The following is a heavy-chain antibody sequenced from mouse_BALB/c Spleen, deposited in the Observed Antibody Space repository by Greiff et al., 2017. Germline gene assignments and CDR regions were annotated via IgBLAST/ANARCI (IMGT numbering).Heavy chain of an antibody. CDR3: TRGAMDY. V-gene: IGHV1S22*01. CDR2: IYPGSGST. Sequence: QQPGSELVRPGASVKLSCKASGYTFTSYWMHWVKQRPGQGLEWIGNIYPGSGSTNYDEKFKSKATLTVDTSSSTAYMQLSSLTSEDSAVYYCTRGAMDYWGQGTSVTVSS. J-gene: IGHJ4*01. CDR1: GYTFTSYW.